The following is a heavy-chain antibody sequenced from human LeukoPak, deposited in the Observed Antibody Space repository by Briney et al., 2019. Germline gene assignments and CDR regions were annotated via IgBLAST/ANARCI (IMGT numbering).Heavy chain of an antibody. CDR3: ARGEYSSPRSAFDI. CDR1: GYTFTSYD. CDR2: MNPNSGNT. V-gene: IGHV1-8*03. J-gene: IGHJ3*02. Sequence: EASVKVSCKASGYTFTSYDINWVRQATGQGLEWMGWMNPNSGNTGYAQKFQGRVTITRNTSISTAYMELSSLRSEDTAVYSCARGEYSSPRSAFDIWGQGTMVTVSS. D-gene: IGHD6-6*01.